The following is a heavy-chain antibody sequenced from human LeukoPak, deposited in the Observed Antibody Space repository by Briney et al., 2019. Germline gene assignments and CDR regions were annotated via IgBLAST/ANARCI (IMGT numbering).Heavy chain of an antibody. D-gene: IGHD6-19*01. CDR1: GFTFSSYG. V-gene: IGHV3-33*01. Sequence: GGSLRLSCAASGFTFSSYGMHWVRQAPGKGLEWVAVIWYEGSNKYYADSVKGRFTISRDNSKNTLYLPLNSLRAEDTAVYYCARDVASSGWKPTFYYYYGMDVWGQGTTVTVPS. CDR2: IWYEGSNK. CDR3: ARDVASSGWKPTFYYYYGMDV. J-gene: IGHJ6*02.